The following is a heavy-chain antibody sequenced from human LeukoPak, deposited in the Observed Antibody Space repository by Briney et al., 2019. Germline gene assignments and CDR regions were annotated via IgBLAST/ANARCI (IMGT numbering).Heavy chain of an antibody. V-gene: IGHV1-69*05. Sequence: ASVKVSCKASGGTFSSYAISWVRQAPGQGLEWMGGIIPIFGTANYAQKFQGRVTITTDESTSTAYMELSSLRSEDTAVYYCARGPPNDFWSGADYWGQGTLFTVSS. CDR3: ARGPPNDFWSGADY. D-gene: IGHD3-3*01. CDR2: IIPIFGTA. J-gene: IGHJ4*02. CDR1: GGTFSSYA.